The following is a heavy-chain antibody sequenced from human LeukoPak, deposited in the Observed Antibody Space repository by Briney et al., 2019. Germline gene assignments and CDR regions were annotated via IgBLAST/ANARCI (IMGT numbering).Heavy chain of an antibody. J-gene: IGHJ5*02. Sequence: PGGSLRLSCAASGFTFSSYDMHWVRQAPGKGLEWVAVISYDVNNKYYADSVKGRFTIPRDNSKNTLYLQMNSLRPDDTAVYYCAKDRAGGSVWYAFDPWGQGTLVTVSS. CDR3: AKDRAGGSVWYAFDP. D-gene: IGHD6-13*01. V-gene: IGHV3-30*18. CDR1: GFTFSSYD. CDR2: ISYDVNNK.